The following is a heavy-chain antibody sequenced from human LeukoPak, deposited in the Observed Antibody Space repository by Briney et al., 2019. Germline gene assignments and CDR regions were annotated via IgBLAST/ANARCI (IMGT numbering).Heavy chain of an antibody. CDR1: GGSISSHY. CDR2: IYYSGST. V-gene: IGHV4-59*11. CDR3: ARDTDGDNFFHY. D-gene: IGHD5-24*01. J-gene: IGHJ4*02. Sequence: PSETLSLTCTVSGGSISSHYWNWIRQPPGKGLEWIGYIYYSGSTTYNPSLKSRLTISLETSKNQSSLKLSAVTAADTGVYYCARDTDGDNFFHYWGQGTLVTVSS.